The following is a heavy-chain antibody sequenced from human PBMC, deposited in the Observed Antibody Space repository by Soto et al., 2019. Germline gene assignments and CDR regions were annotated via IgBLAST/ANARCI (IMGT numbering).Heavy chain of an antibody. J-gene: IGHJ4*02. V-gene: IGHV1-69*13. D-gene: IGHD6-13*01. CDR1: GGTFSSYA. Sequence: SVKVSCKASGGTFSSYAISCVRQAPGQGLEWMGGIIPIFGTANYAQKFQGRVTITADESTSTAYMELSSLRSEDTAVYYCASHGIAAAGWVYFDYWGQGTLVTVSS. CDR2: IIPIFGTA. CDR3: ASHGIAAAGWVYFDY.